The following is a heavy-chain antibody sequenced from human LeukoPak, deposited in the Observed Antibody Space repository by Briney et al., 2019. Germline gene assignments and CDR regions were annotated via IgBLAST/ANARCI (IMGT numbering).Heavy chain of an antibody. J-gene: IGHJ1*01. CDR2: INGDGSTT. D-gene: IGHD3-22*01. CDR3: ATGNYYASRGYYTFGH. CDR1: GFTFSRYW. Sequence: QTGGSLRLSCAASGFTFSRYWMHWVRQAPGKGLVWVSRINGDGSTTSYADSVKGGFTISRDNAKNTLYLQMNSLRAEDTAVYYCATGNYYASRGYYTFGHWGQGTLVTVSS. V-gene: IGHV3-74*01.